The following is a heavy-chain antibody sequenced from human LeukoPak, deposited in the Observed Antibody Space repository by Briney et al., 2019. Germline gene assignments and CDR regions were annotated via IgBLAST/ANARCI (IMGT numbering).Heavy chain of an antibody. D-gene: IGHD2-21*02. V-gene: IGHV1-46*01. CDR2: ISPSGGST. Sequence: GASVKLSCKAFGYTFTGYWMHWVRQAPGQGPEWMGVISPSGGSTIYAQKFKGRVTLTRDMSTSTDYLELSSLRSEDTAVYYCARDHYHKIHSVMVTAPDYWGQGTLVIVSS. CDR3: ARDHYHKIHSVMVTAPDY. J-gene: IGHJ4*02. CDR1: GYTFTGYW.